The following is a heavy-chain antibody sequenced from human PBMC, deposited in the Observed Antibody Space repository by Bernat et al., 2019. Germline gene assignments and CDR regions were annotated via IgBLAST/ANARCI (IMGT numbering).Heavy chain of an antibody. CDR3: ARDVRVAVAGTDYYYGMDV. CDR2: IYSYGRT. CDR1: DFSVSSNY. Sequence: EVQLVESGGGLIQPGGSRRLSCAASDFSVSSNYMSWVRQAPGKGLEWVSIIYSYGRTYYEDSVEGRFYISRDNSKNTLYLQMNSLRAEDTAVYYCARDVRVAVAGTDYYYGMDVWGQGTTVTVSS. V-gene: IGHV3-53*01. D-gene: IGHD6-19*01. J-gene: IGHJ6*02.